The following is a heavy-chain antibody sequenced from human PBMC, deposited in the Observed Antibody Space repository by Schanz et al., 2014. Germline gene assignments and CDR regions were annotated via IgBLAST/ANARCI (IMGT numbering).Heavy chain of an antibody. CDR1: GFTFSSYV. V-gene: IGHV3-23*04. CDR3: ARRVPYSFGLDV. J-gene: IGHJ6*02. CDR2: ISASGDST. Sequence: VQLVESGGGVVQPGGSLRLSCAVSGFTFSSYVMNWVRQAPGRGLEWVSFISASGDSTSYADSVKGRFTISRDNSKNTLYLQMNSLRDEDTAMYYCARRVPYSFGLDVWGQGATVTVSS. D-gene: IGHD1-1*01.